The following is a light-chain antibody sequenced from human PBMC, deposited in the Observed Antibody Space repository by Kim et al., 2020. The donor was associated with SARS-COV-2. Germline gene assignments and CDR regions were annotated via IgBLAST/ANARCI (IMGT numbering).Light chain of an antibody. V-gene: IGKV1-5*03. J-gene: IGKJ2*01. CDR1: QNIGTS. CDR3: QKYYGYST. Sequence: DIQMTQSPSALSASVGDRITITCRASQNIGTSLAWFQQKSGKAPKVLIYRASSLESGVPSRFIGSGSGTEFTLTISSLQPDDFATYYCQKYYGYSTFGEETKLEI. CDR2: RAS.